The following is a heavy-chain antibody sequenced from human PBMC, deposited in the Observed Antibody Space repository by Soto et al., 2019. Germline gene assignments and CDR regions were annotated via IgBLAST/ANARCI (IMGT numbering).Heavy chain of an antibody. D-gene: IGHD3-16*01. J-gene: IGHJ6*02. CDR2: ISAYNGQT. V-gene: IGHV1-18*01. Sequence: QVPLVQSGPEVKKPGASVNVSCKASAYSYTSYGISWVRQAPGQGLEWMGWISAYNGQTNYAQKFRGRVTFTTDASTSTAFMQLRSLRSDDTAMYYCARDGRKELWAEGLNAMDVWGQGTTVTV. CDR3: ARDGRKELWAEGLNAMDV. CDR1: AYSYTSYG.